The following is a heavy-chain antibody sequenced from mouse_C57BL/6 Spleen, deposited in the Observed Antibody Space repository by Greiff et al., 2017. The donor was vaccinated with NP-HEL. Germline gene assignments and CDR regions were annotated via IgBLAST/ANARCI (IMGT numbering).Heavy chain of an antibody. J-gene: IGHJ3*01. Sequence: QVQLQQPGAELVKPGASVKMSCKASGYTFTSYWITWVKQMPGQGLEWIGAIYPGRGSTNYNEKFKSKATLTVDTSSSTAYMQLSSLTSEDSAVYYCARHDGYDDGVAYWGQGTLVTVSA. CDR3: ARHDGYDDGVAY. CDR2: IYPGRGST. CDR1: GYTFTSYW. V-gene: IGHV1-55*01. D-gene: IGHD2-2*01.